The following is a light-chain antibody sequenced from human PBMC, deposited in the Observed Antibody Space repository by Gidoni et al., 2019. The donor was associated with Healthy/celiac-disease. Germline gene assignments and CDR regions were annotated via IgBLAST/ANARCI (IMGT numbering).Light chain of an antibody. CDR1: QDISNY. CDR3: QQYDNLPRWT. CDR2: DAS. V-gene: IGKV1-33*01. J-gene: IGKJ1*01. Sequence: DIQTTQSPSSLSASVGDRVTITCQASQDISNYLNWYQQKPGKAPKLLIYDASNLETGVPSRFSGSGSGTDFTFTISSLQPEDIATYYCQQYDNLPRWTFGQGTKVEIK.